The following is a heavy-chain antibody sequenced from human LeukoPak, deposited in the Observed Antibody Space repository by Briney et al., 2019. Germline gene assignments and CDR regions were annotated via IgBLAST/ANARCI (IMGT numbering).Heavy chain of an antibody. CDR1: GGSISNYY. CDR2: MHSSGST. D-gene: IGHD3-22*01. V-gene: IGHV4-4*07. CDR3: ARGYYDSTGYYYPSFDY. Sequence: SETLSLTCSVSGGSISNYYWNWIRQPAGKGLEWIGRMHSSGSTNYNPSLKSRVTMSVDTSKNQFSLKLGSVTAADTAVYYCARGYYDSTGYYYPSFDYWGQGTLVTVSS. J-gene: IGHJ4*02.